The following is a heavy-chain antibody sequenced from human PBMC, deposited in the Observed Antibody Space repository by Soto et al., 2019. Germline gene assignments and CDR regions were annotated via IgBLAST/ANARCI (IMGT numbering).Heavy chain of an antibody. D-gene: IGHD2-2*01. Sequence: QVQLQESGPGLVKTSETLSLTCTVSGGSISSYNWSWIRQPPGKGLEWIGYIYYSGSTNYNPALKSRVTISLDQSKTQFSLKLSSVTAADTAVYYCAIDIVVVPADMYRNPLDYYYYMDVWGKGTTVTVSS. CDR2: IYYSGST. J-gene: IGHJ6*03. CDR1: GGSISSYN. V-gene: IGHV4-59*01. CDR3: AIDIVVVPADMYRNPLDYYYYMDV.